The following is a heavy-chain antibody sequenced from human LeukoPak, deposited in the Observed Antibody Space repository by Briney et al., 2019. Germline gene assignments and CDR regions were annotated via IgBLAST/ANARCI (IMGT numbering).Heavy chain of an antibody. CDR3: ASTPILGYCSGGSCYPRQAFDY. CDR1: GYTFPSYF. Sequence: ASVKVSCKASGYTFPSYFMHWVRQAPGQGLEWMGIINPSGGSTSYAQKFQGRVTMTRDTSTSTVYMELSSLRSEDTAVYYCASTPILGYCSGGSCYPRQAFDYWGQGTLVTVSS. J-gene: IGHJ4*02. V-gene: IGHV1-46*01. CDR2: INPSGGST. D-gene: IGHD2-15*01.